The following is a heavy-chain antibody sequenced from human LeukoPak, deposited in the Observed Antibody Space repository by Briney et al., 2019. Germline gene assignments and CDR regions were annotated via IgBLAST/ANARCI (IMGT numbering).Heavy chain of an antibody. CDR2: RGSGITT. Sequence: GGSLRLSCAASGFTFSNSAMSWVRQAPGKGLEWVSTRGSGITTYCADSVKGRFTISRDNSKNTLYLQMNTLRAEDSALYYCAKGIYSSGWSYFDYWGHGTLVTVSS. D-gene: IGHD6-19*01. V-gene: IGHV3-23*01. J-gene: IGHJ4*01. CDR1: GFTFSNSA. CDR3: AKGIYSSGWSYFDY.